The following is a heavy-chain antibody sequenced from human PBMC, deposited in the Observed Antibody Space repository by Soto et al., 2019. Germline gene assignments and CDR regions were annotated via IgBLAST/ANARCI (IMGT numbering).Heavy chain of an antibody. CDR1: GGSISSSSYY. Sequence: SETLSLTCTVSGGSISSSSYYWGWIRQPPGKGLEWIGSIYYSGSTYYNPSLKSRVTISVDTSKNQFSLKLSSVTAADTAVYYCARSLAVDGDYYFDYWGQGTLVTVSS. J-gene: IGHJ4*02. D-gene: IGHD4-17*01. V-gene: IGHV4-39*01. CDR3: ARSLAVDGDYYFDY. CDR2: IYYSGST.